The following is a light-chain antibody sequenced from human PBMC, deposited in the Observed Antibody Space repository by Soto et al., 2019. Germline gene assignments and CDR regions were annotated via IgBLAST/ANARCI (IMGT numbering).Light chain of an antibody. Sequence: IVLTQSPVTLSLSPGEIATLSCSASQRVSSSYLAWYQQKPGQAPRLLIYGASSRATGIPDRFSGSGSGKDFTLTISRLEPEDFAVYYCQQYGSSRKFGQGTKVDIK. CDR1: QRVSSSY. V-gene: IGKV3-20*01. CDR3: QQYGSSRK. CDR2: GAS. J-gene: IGKJ1*01.